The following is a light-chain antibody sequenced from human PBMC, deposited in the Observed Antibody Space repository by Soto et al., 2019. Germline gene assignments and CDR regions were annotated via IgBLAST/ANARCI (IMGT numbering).Light chain of an antibody. V-gene: IGKV3-15*01. Sequence: EVVMKKSPATLSVSPGERATLSCRASQSINVNVAWYQQKPGQTPRLIIYGAFTRDTAIPPRFSGSGSGTEFTLTISSLKSEDFAVYYCHQYYNWPPYTVGRGTKVEMK. CDR2: GAF. CDR1: QSINVN. J-gene: IGKJ1*01. CDR3: HQYYNWPPYT.